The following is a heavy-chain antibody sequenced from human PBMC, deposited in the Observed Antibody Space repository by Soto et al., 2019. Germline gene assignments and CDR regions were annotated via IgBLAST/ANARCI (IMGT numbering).Heavy chain of an antibody. V-gene: IGHV1-3*01. J-gene: IGHJ5*02. Sequence: GASVKVSCKASGYTFTSYAMHWVRQAPGQRLEWMGWINAGNGNTKYSQKFQGRVTITRDTSASTAYMELSSLRSEDTAVYYCAREGIRFLEWLGLNWFDPWGQGTLVTVSS. CDR1: GYTFTSYA. CDR2: INAGNGNT. D-gene: IGHD3-3*01. CDR3: AREGIRFLEWLGLNWFDP.